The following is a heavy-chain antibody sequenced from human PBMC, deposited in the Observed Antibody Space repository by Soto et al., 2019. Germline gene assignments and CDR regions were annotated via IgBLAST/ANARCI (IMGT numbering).Heavy chain of an antibody. V-gene: IGHV3-74*01. J-gene: IGHJ4*02. D-gene: IGHD2-2*01. CDR1: GFTFSSYW. Sequence: EVQLVESGGGLVQPGGSLRLSCAASGFTFSSYWIHWVRQAPGKGLVWVSRINSDGSSTTYADSVKGRFTISRDNAKXXXXXXXXXXXXXXXXXXXXXXXXXXXVPAXIDYXGQXXXXTX. CDR3: XXXXXXXVPAXIDY. CDR2: INSDGSST.